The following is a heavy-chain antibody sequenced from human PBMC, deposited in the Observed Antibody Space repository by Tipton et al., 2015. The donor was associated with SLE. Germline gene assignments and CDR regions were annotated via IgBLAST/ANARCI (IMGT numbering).Heavy chain of an antibody. CDR2: FYYGKST. CDR1: GGSISSSSFY. V-gene: IGHV4-39*07. J-gene: IGHJ4*02. Sequence: TLSLTCTVSGGSISSSSFYWGWIRQPPGKGLEWIGSFYYGKSTFYNPSLKSRVTISVDTSTNRLSLQLSSVTAADTALYYCVRGPRGSSGYPSWGRGTLVTVSS. D-gene: IGHD3-22*01. CDR3: VRGPRGSSGYPS.